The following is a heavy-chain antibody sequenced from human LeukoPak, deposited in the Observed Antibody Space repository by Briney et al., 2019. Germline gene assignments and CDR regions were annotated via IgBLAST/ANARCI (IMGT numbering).Heavy chain of an antibody. CDR2: IYTSGST. Sequence: SETLSLTCSVSGGSISSGSYYWTWVRQPAGRGLEWIGRIYTSGSTNYNPSLKGRVTISIDTSKNHFSLKLTSVTAADTAVYYCARDIGTGWFASQGHNWFDPWGQGTLVTVSS. D-gene: IGHD6-19*01. CDR3: ARDIGTGWFASQGHNWFDP. CDR1: GGSISSGSYY. V-gene: IGHV4-61*02. J-gene: IGHJ5*02.